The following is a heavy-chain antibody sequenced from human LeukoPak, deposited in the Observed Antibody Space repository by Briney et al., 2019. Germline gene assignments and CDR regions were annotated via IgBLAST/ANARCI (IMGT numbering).Heavy chain of an antibody. D-gene: IGHD3-22*01. CDR2: IYWDDDK. V-gene: IGHV2-5*02. CDR3: AHVDSSGYYLLFDY. CDR1: GFSLSTSGVG. J-gene: IGHJ4*02. Sequence: SGPTLVIPTQTLTQTCTFSGFSLSTSGVGVGWIRQPPGKALEWLALIYWDDDKRYSPSLKSRLTITKDTSKNQMVLTMTNMDPVDTATYYCAHVDSSGYYLLFDYWGQGTLVTVSS.